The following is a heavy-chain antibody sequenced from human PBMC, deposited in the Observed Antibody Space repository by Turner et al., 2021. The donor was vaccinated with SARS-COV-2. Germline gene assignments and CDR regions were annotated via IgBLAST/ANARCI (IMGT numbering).Heavy chain of an antibody. Sequence: QVQLVQSGAEVKKPGSSVKVSCKASGGTFSTYAITWVRQAPGQGLEWMGGIIPIFGTANSAQKFQGRVTITADESTSTAYMELSSLRSEDTAVYYCARVGVGGSSWPKDFDYWGQGTLVTVSS. CDR3: ARVGVGGSSWPKDFDY. J-gene: IGHJ4*02. CDR1: GGTFSTYA. D-gene: IGHD6-13*01. V-gene: IGHV1-69*01. CDR2: IIPIFGTA.